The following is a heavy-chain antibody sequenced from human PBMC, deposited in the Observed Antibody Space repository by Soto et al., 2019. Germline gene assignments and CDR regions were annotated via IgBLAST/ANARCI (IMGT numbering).Heavy chain of an antibody. Sequence: PGGSLRLSCAASGFTFSSYSMNWVRQAPGKGLEWVSSISSSSSYIYYADSVKGRFTISRDNAKNSLYLQMNSLRAEDTAVYYCARPYRSGYSSGWYRPPTTDSYYYFDYWGQGTLVTVSS. V-gene: IGHV3-21*01. CDR2: ISSSSSYI. J-gene: IGHJ4*02. CDR3: ARPYRSGYSSGWYRPPTTDSYYYFDY. CDR1: GFTFSSYS. D-gene: IGHD6-19*01.